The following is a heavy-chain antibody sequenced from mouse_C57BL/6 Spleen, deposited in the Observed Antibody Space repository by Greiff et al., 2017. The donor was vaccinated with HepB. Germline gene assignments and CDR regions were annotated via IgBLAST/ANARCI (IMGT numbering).Heavy chain of an antibody. CDR1: GYTFTSYW. J-gene: IGHJ4*01. V-gene: IGHV1-7*01. D-gene: IGHD3-2*01. CDR2: INPSSGYT. Sequence: QVQLQQSGAELAKPGASVKLSCKASGYTFTSYWMHWVKQRPGQGLEWIGYINPSSGYTKYNQKFKDKATLTADKSSSTAYMQLSSLTYEDSAVYYCARRQPLYYYAMDYWGQGTSVTVSS. CDR3: ARRQPLYYYAMDY.